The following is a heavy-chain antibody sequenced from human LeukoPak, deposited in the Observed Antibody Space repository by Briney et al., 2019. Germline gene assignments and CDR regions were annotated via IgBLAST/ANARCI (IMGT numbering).Heavy chain of an antibody. CDR3: AKGTQPWDTVTTGGMDV. CDR2: VSWNSGSI. J-gene: IGHJ6*02. CDR1: GFTFDDYA. Sequence: QTGGSLRLSCAASGFTFDDYAMHWVRQAPGKGLEWVSGVSWNSGSIGYADPVKGRFTISRDNAKNSLYLQMNSLRAEDTALYYCAKGTQPWDTVTTGGMDVWGQGTTVTVSS. V-gene: IGHV3-9*01. D-gene: IGHD4-17*01.